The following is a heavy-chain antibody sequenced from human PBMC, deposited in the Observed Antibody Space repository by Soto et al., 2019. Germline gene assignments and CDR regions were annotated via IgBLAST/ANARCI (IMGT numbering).Heavy chain of an antibody. CDR3: STDSYSVMMVVRLDN. D-gene: IGHD2-15*01. V-gene: IGHV3-15*07. J-gene: IGHJ4*01. CDR1: GFTFSNAW. Sequence: EVQLVESGGGLVKPGGSLRLSCVGSGFTFSNAWINWVRQAPGKGLEWVGRIKSKIDGGTTDFAAPVKGRVAISRDDSKSIAYMQMNSLKSEDSALYYCSTDSYSVMMVVRLDNWGPGTRVTVSS. CDR2: IKSKIDGGTT.